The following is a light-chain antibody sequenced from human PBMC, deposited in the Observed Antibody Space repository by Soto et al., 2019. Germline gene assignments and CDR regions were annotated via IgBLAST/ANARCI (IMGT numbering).Light chain of an antibody. CDR2: EVT. CDR1: SSDVGGYNY. Sequence: QSALTQPPSASGSPGQSVTISCTGTSSDVGGYNYVSWYQQHPGKAPKLIIYEVTQRPSGVPDRFSGSKSGNTASLTVSGLQAEDEGDYYCSSYVGTNILFGGGTKLTVL. V-gene: IGLV2-8*01. J-gene: IGLJ2*01. CDR3: SSYVGTNIL.